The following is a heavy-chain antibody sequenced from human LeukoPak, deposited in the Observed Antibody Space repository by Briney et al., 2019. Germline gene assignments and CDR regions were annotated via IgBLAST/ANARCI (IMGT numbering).Heavy chain of an antibody. J-gene: IGHJ4*02. CDR2: ISGRDGST. CDR3: ARAAPTRTLIGSGADY. Sequence: GGSLRLPCAASGFTFSPYAMSWVRQAPGKGLEWVSAISGRDGSTYYADSVKGRFTISRDNAKNSLYPQMNSLRAEDTAVYYCARAAPTRTLIGSGADYWGQGTLVTVSS. V-gene: IGHV3-23*01. D-gene: IGHD3-22*01. CDR1: GFTFSPYA.